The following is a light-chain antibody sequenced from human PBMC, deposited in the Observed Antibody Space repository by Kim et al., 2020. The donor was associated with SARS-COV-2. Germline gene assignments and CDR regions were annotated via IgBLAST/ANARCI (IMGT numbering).Light chain of an antibody. V-gene: IGKV1-27*01. CDR1: QGISNY. J-gene: IGKJ4*01. CDR2: AGS. CDR3: QKYNSAPLT. Sequence: ASVGERCNITCRASQGISNYLAWYQQKPGEVPQLLIYAGSALQSGVPSRFSGSGSGTDFSLTISSLQPEDVATEYCQKYNSAPLTFGGGTKVDIK.